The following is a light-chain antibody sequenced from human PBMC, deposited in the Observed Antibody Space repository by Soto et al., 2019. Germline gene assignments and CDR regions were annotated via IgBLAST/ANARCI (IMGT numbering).Light chain of an antibody. CDR2: GAS. V-gene: IGKV3-20*01. Sequence: EIVLKQNRAKVSLSARESRARWYRASQSVSSRLAWYQQKPGQAPRLLISGASSRATGIPDRFSCSGTATHFTLTFSIRIPEDLALYYLQQYASSPVAFRQGTRLEIK. J-gene: IGKJ5*01. CDR1: QSVSSR. CDR3: QQYASSPVA.